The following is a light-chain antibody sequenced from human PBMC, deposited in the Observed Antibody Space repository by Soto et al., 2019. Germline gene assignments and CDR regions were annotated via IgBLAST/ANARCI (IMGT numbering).Light chain of an antibody. J-gene: IGKJ5*01. Sequence: EIVMTQSPATLSVSPGERATLSCRASQSVDSHLVWYQQKPGQAPRLLIFGASNRATGIPARFSGSGSGTDFTLTISRLEPEDFAVYYCQQYGSSPITFGQGTRLEI. CDR3: QQYGSSPIT. V-gene: IGKV3-20*01. CDR2: GAS. CDR1: QSVDSH.